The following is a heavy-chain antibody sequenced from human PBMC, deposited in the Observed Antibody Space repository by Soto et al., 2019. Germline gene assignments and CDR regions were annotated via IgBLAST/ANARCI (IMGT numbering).Heavy chain of an antibody. D-gene: IGHD2-15*01. CDR1: GYTFTSYY. V-gene: IGHV1-46*01. CDR2: INPSGGST. J-gene: IGHJ4*02. Sequence: ASVQVSCKASGYTFTSYYMHWVRQAPGQGLEWMGIINPSGGSTSYAQKFQGRVTMTRDTSTSTVYMEPSSLRSEDTAVYYCAVYCSGGSCYSGVDYWGQGTLVTVSS. CDR3: AVYCSGGSCYSGVDY.